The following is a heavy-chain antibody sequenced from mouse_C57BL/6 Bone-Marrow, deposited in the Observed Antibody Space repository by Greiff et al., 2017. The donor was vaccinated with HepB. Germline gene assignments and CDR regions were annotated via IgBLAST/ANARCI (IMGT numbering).Heavy chain of an antibody. Sequence: EVQLVESGGGLVQPGGSLKLSCAASGFTFSDYGMAWVRQAPRKGPEWVAFISNLAYSIYYADTVTGRFTISRENAKNTLYLEMSSLRSEDTAMYYCARHDYYSNYYAMDYWGQGTSVTVSS. V-gene: IGHV5-15*01. J-gene: IGHJ4*01. CDR1: GFTFSDYG. CDR2: ISNLAYSI. CDR3: ARHDYYSNYYAMDY. D-gene: IGHD2-12*01.